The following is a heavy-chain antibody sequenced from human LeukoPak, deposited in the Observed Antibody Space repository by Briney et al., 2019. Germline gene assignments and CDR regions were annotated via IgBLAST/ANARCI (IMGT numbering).Heavy chain of an antibody. Sequence: SQTLSLTCTVSGGSISRGSYYWSWIRQPAGKGLEWIGRIYTSESTNYNPSLKSRVSISVDTSKNQFSLKLSSVTAADTAVYYCARHVWGTYYDYVWGSLGAFDIWGQGTMVTVSS. CDR3: ARHVWGTYYDYVWGSLGAFDI. D-gene: IGHD3-16*01. CDR2: IYTSEST. V-gene: IGHV4-61*02. J-gene: IGHJ3*02. CDR1: GGSISRGSYY.